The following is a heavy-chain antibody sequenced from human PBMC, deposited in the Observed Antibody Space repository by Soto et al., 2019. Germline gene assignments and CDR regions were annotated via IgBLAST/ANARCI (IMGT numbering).Heavy chain of an antibody. CDR1: GYTFTSYY. Sequence: ASVKVSCKASGYTFTSYYMHWVRQAPGQGLEWMGIINPSGGSTSYAQKFQGRVTMTRDTSTSTVYMELSSLRSEDTAVYYCARDLSLVYITHGSYYFAYWGQGTLVTVSS. V-gene: IGHV1-46*01. CDR2: INPSGGST. CDR3: ARDLSLVYITHGSYYFAY. J-gene: IGHJ4*02. D-gene: IGHD3-10*01.